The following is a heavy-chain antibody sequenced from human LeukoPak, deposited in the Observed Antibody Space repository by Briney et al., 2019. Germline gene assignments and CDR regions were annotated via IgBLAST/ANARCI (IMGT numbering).Heavy chain of an antibody. D-gene: IGHD5-24*01. CDR2: ISSSGSTI. CDR1: GFTFSDYY. J-gene: IGHJ4*02. CDR3: ARSLRRDGYNSARDTSN. Sequence: PGGSLRLSCAASGFTFSDYYMSWIRQAPGKGLEWVSYISSSGSTIYYADSVKRRFTISRDNAKNSLYLQMNSLRAEDTAVYYCARSLRRDGYNSARDTSNWGQGTLVTVSS. V-gene: IGHV3-11*01.